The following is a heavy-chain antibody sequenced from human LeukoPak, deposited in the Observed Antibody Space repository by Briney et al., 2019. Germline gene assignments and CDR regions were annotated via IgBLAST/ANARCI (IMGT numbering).Heavy chain of an antibody. CDR3: VRERHCFTTTCSSDRKIGYFDH. V-gene: IGHV3-7*01. Sequence: GGSLRLSCAASGFIFGNYWMTWVRQAPGKGLEWVANIKQDRSETYYVDSVSGRFTISRDNSDNSLYLQMSGLRAEDTAFYYCVRERHCFTTTCSSDRKIGYFDHWGQGALVIVSS. J-gene: IGHJ4*02. CDR1: GFIFGNYW. D-gene: IGHD2-2*01. CDR2: IKQDRSET.